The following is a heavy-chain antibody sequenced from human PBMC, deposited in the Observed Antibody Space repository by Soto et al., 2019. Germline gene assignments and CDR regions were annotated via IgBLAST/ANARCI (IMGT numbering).Heavy chain of an antibody. Sequence: QITLKESGPTLVKPTQTLTLTCTFSGFSISTSGVGVGWIRQPPGKALEWLALIYWDDDKRYSPSLKSRLTNSKDTSKNQVVLTMTNMEPVDTATYYGAHVCGGDCYSTFFGAFDIWGQGRMVTVS. D-gene: IGHD2-21*02. CDR1: GFSISTSGVG. CDR3: AHVCGGDCYSTFFGAFDI. V-gene: IGHV2-5*02. CDR2: IYWDDDK. J-gene: IGHJ3*02.